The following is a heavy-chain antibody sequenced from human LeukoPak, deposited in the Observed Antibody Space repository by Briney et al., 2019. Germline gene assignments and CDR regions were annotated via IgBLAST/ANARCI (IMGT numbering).Heavy chain of an antibody. CDR2: ISGSGGST. CDR1: GFTFSSYA. Sequence: GGSLRLSCAASGFTFSSYAMSWFRQAPGKGLEWVSAISGSGGSTYYADSVKGRFTISRDNSKNTLYLQMNSLRAEDTAVYYCAKATMIVVVIPFFDYWGQGTLVTVSS. V-gene: IGHV3-23*01. J-gene: IGHJ4*02. CDR3: AKATMIVVVIPFFDY. D-gene: IGHD3-22*01.